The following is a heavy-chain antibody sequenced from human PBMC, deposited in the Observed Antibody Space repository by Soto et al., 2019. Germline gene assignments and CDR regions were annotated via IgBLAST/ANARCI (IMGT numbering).Heavy chain of an antibody. D-gene: IGHD3-16*02. CDR3: ARSLKKADAHYYYGMDV. CDR2: IWYDGSNK. Sequence: QVQLVESGGGVVQPGRSLRLSCAASGFTFSSYGMHWVRQAPGKGLEWVAVIWYDGSNKYYADSVKGRFTISRDNSKNTLYLQMNSLRAEDTAVYYCARSLKKADAHYYYGMDVWGQGTTVTVSS. CDR1: GFTFSSYG. V-gene: IGHV3-33*01. J-gene: IGHJ6*02.